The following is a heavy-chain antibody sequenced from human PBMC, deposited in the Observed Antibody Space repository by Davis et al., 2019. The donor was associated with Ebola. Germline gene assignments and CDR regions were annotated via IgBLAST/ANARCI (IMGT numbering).Heavy chain of an antibody. J-gene: IGHJ6*02. CDR1: GGSFNGYY. CDR3: ARGLFWSGLDV. V-gene: IGHV4-34*01. Sequence: SETLSLTCAVYGGSFNGYYWSWIRQPPGKGLEWMGEINHHGITSYNPSLKSRVSMSVDTSKKQFSLKVTSVTAADTAVYYCARGLFWSGLDVWGQGTTVTVSS. CDR2: INHHGIT. D-gene: IGHD1-1*01.